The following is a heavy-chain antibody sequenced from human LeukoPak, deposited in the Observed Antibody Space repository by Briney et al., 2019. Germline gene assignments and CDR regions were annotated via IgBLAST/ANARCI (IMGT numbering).Heavy chain of an antibody. D-gene: IGHD3-3*01. J-gene: IGHJ3*02. Sequence: GGSLRLSCTVSGFTVSSNSMSWVRQAPGKGLEWVSFIYSGGNTHYSDSVKGRFTISRDNSKNTLYLQMNSLRAEDTAVYYCARIWMDAFDIWGQGTMVTVSS. CDR3: ARIWMDAFDI. CDR2: IYSGGNT. V-gene: IGHV3-53*01. CDR1: GFTVSSNS.